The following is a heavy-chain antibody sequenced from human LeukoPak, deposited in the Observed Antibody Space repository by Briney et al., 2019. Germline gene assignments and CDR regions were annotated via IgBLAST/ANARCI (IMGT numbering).Heavy chain of an antibody. Sequence: GGSLRLSCAASGFTFSSYAMSWVRQAPGKGLEWVSAISGSGGSTYYADSVKGRFTISRDNSKNTLYLQMNSLRAEDTAVYYCAKAVFDSSGYPYYFDYWGQGTLVTVSS. CDR3: AKAVFDSSGYPYYFDY. V-gene: IGHV3-23*01. CDR2: ISGSGGST. D-gene: IGHD3-22*01. J-gene: IGHJ4*02. CDR1: GFTFSSYA.